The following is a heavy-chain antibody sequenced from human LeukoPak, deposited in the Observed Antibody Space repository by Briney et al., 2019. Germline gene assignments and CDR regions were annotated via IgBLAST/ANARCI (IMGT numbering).Heavy chain of an antibody. D-gene: IGHD6-13*01. CDR3: AREVYSSSWSYYFDY. CDR1: GFTFSSYA. Sequence: GGSLRLSCAASGFTFSSYAMHWVRQAPGKGLEWVAVISYDGSNKYYADSVKGRFTISRDNSKNSLYLQMNSLRAEDTAVYYCAREVYSSSWSYYFDYWGQGTLVTVSS. CDR2: ISYDGSNK. J-gene: IGHJ4*02. V-gene: IGHV3-30-3*01.